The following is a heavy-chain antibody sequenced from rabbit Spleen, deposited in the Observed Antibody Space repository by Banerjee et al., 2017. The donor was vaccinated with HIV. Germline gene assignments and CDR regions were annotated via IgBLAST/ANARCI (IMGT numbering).Heavy chain of an antibody. J-gene: IGHJ6*01. CDR2: IYAGSSGST. D-gene: IGHD1-1*01. Sequence: QEQLVESGGGLVQPEGSLTLTCKASGSIISSSYYMCWVRQAPGKGLEWIGCIYAGSSGSTYYASWAKGRFTISKTSSTTVTLQMTSLTAADTATYFCARDTSSSFSSYGMDLWGPGTLVTVS. V-gene: IGHV1S45*01. CDR3: ARDTSSSFSSYGMDL. CDR1: GSIISSSYY.